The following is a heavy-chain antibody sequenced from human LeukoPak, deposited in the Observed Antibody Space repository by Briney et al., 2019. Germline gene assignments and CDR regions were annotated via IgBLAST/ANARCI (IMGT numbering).Heavy chain of an antibody. Sequence: PSETLSLTCTVSGYSISSGYYWGWIRQPPGKGLEWIGSIYYSGSTYYNPSLKSRVTISVDTSKNQFSLKLSSVTAADTAVYYCARGRVLGSYFDYWGQGTLVTVSS. D-gene: IGHD2-8*01. CDR1: GYSISSGYY. CDR2: IYYSGST. V-gene: IGHV4-38-2*02. CDR3: ARGRVLGSYFDY. J-gene: IGHJ4*02.